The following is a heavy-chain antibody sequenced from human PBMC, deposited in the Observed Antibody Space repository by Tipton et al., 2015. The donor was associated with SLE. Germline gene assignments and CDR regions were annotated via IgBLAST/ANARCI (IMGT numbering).Heavy chain of an antibody. CDR1: GGSISSYY. D-gene: IGHD1-7*01. J-gene: IGHJ4*02. CDR2: IYYSGST. Sequence: TLSLTCTVSGGSISSYYWSWIRQPPGKGLEWIGYIYYSGSTNYNPSLKSRVTISADTSKNQFSLKLRSVTTADTAVYYCALDGGTESAFDYWGQGTLVTVSS. V-gene: IGHV4-59*12. CDR3: ALDGGTESAFDY.